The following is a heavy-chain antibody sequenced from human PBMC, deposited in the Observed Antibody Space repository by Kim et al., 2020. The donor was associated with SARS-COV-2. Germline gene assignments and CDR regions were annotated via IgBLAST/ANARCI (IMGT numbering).Heavy chain of an antibody. D-gene: IGHD1-26*01. J-gene: IGHJ6*02. CDR1: GFTFSSYG. CDR2: ISYDGSNK. CDR3: AKVPDIVGAKRWYYYGMDV. V-gene: IGHV3-30*18. Sequence: GGSLRLSCAASGFTFSSYGMHWVRQAPGKGLEWVAVISYDGSNKYYADSVKGRFTISRDNSKNTLYLQMNSLRAEDTAVYYCAKVPDIVGAKRWYYYGMDVWGQGTTVTVSS.